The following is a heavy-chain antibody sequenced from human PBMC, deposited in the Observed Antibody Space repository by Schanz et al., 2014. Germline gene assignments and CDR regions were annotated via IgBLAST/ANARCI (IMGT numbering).Heavy chain of an antibody. V-gene: IGHV3-30*03. J-gene: IGHJ4*02. D-gene: IGHD2-15*01. Sequence: QVQLVESGGGVVQPGRSRRLSCEASGFTFSSYGMHWVRQAPGKGLEWVGVISSDGNQQYYVDSVRGRFTMSRDNSKDTVYLQMNSLRAEDTAVYYCARDLAGGGNDVWGQGTLVTVSA. CDR3: ARDLAGGGNDV. CDR2: ISSDGNQQ. CDR1: GFTFSSYG.